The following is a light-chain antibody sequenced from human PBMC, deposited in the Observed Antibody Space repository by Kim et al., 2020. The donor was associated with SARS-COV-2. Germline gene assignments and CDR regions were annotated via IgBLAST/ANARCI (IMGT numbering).Light chain of an antibody. Sequence: SRGEGATPSCTARQVGGSYLASYHETPGQSPRLLIYDAFIRATGLLATFSGSGSGTVFTLSITRPEPEDFAIYYCNQLSSWVLTFAGGTKMVIK. CDR1: QVGGSY. CDR2: DAF. J-gene: IGKJ4*01. CDR3: NQLSSWVLT. V-gene: IGKV3-11*01.